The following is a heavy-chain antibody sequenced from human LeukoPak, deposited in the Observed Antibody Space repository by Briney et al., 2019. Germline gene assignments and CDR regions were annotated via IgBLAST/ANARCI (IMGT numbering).Heavy chain of an antibody. CDR1: GFTFTHYS. CDR3: VKDRPCDTCMPMDA. V-gene: IGHV3-23*01. Sequence: GGSLRLSCAASGFTFTHYSMSWVRQAPGKGLEWVSGLGRSGENRYYATSVRGRFSISRDNSKDTVYLQMNSLRAEDTAIYYCVKDRPCDTCMPMDAWGQGTTVTVSS. J-gene: IGHJ6*02. CDR2: LGRSGENR. D-gene: IGHD2-2*01.